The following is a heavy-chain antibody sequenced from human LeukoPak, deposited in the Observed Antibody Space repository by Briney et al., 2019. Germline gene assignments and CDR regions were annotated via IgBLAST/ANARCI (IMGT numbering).Heavy chain of an antibody. V-gene: IGHV4-59*08. CDR1: GGSISSYY. J-gene: IGHJ4*02. CDR2: IYYSGST. CDR3: ARWGYSGYDPTLFFDY. D-gene: IGHD5-12*01. Sequence: SETLSLTCTASGGSISSYYWTWIRQPPGKGLQWLGYIYYSGSTNYNPSLKSRVTISVDTSKNQFSLKLSSVTAADTAVYYCARWGYSGYDPTLFFDYWGQGTLVTVSS.